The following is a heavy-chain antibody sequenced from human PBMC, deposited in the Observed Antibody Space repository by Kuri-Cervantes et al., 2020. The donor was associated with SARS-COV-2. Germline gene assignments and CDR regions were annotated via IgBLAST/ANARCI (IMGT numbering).Heavy chain of an antibody. CDR1: GYTFTGYY. V-gene: IGHV1-2*02. CDR2: INPNSGGT. D-gene: IGHD5-24*01. Sequence: ASVKVSCKASGYTFTGYYMHWVRQAPGQGLEWMGWINPNSGGTNYAQKFQGRVTITADKSTSTAYMELSSLRSEDTAVYYCAGSRWLQLDYYYYYGMDVWGQGTTVTVSS. J-gene: IGHJ6*02. CDR3: AGSRWLQLDYYYYYGMDV.